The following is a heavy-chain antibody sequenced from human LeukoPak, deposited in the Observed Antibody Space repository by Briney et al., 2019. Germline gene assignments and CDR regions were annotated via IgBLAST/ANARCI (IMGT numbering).Heavy chain of an antibody. Sequence: GGSLRLSCAASGFTVSSNYMSWVRQAPGKGLEWVSVIYSGGSTYYADSVKGRFTISRDNSKNTLYLQMNSLRAEDTAVYYCARDCPASYCGGDCYCYWGQGTLVTVSS. D-gene: IGHD2-21*01. CDR2: IYSGGST. V-gene: IGHV3-53*01. J-gene: IGHJ4*02. CDR3: ARDCPASYCGGDCYCY. CDR1: GFTVSSNY.